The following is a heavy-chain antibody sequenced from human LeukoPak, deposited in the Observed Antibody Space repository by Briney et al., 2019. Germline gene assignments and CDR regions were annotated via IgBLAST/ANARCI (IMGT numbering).Heavy chain of an antibody. CDR2: ISTSSTYI. J-gene: IGHJ4*02. Sequence: GGSLRLSCAASGFTFRNYRMNWVRQAPGRGLEWVSPISTSSTYIFYADSVKGRFTISRDNAKNSLYLQMNSLRAEDTAVYYCARDYDSSGYYYPVYEYWGQGTLVTVSS. CDR1: GFTFRNYR. D-gene: IGHD3-22*01. CDR3: ARDYDSSGYYYPVYEY. V-gene: IGHV3-21*01.